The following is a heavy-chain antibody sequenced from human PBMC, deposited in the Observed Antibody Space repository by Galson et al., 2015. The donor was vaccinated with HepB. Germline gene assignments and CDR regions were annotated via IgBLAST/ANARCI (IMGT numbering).Heavy chain of an antibody. CDR3: ARDVYCGGDCYSGLDAFDI. D-gene: IGHD2-21*02. CDR2: ISAYNGNT. CDR1: GYTFTSYG. J-gene: IGHJ3*02. V-gene: IGHV1-18*01. Sequence: SVKVSCKASGYTFTSYGISWVRQAPGQGLEWMGWISAYNGNTNYAQKLQGRVTMTTDTSTSTAYMELRSLRSDDTAVYYCARDVYCGGDCYSGLDAFDIWGQGTMVTVSS.